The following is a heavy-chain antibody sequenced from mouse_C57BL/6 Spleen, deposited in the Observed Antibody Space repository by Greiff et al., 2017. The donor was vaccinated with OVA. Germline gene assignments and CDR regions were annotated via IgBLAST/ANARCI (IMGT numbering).Heavy chain of an antibody. CDR3: ARRDYYGSSYWYFDV. V-gene: IGHV1-69*01. D-gene: IGHD1-1*01. J-gene: IGHJ1*03. Sequence: VQLQQPGAELVVPGASVKLSCKASGYTFTSYWMHWVKQRPGQGLEWIGEIDPSDSYTNYNQKFKGKSTLTVDKSSSTAYMQLSSLTSEDSAVYYCARRDYYGSSYWYFDVWGTGTTVTVSS. CDR2: IDPSDSYT. CDR1: GYTFTSYW.